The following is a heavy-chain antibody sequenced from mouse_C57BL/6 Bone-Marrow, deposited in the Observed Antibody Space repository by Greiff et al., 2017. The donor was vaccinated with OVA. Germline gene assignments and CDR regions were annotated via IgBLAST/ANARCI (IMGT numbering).Heavy chain of an antibody. J-gene: IGHJ3*01. CDR2: IYPGDGDT. Sequence: VKLMESGPELVKPGASVKISCKASGYAFSSSWMNWVKQRPGKGLEWIGRIYPGDGDTNYNGKFKGKATLTADKSSSTAYMQLSSLTSEDSAVYFCARRGYAAYWGQGTLVTVSA. D-gene: IGHD2-2*01. CDR1: GYAFSSSW. CDR3: ARRGYAAY. V-gene: IGHV1-82*01.